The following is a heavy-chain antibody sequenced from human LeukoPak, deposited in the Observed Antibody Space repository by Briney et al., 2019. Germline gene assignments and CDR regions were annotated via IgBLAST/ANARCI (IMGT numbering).Heavy chain of an antibody. V-gene: IGHV3-74*01. CDR1: GFTYSSYT. J-gene: IGHJ5*02. CDR3: AVEVATTLDP. Sequence: GGSLRLSCAASGFTYSSYTMNWVRQAPGKGLEWVSRINSDGSSVTYADSVKGRFTISRDNAKNTLYLQMNSLRAEDTAVYYCAVEVATTLDPWGQGTLVTVSS. D-gene: IGHD2-15*01. CDR2: INSDGSSV.